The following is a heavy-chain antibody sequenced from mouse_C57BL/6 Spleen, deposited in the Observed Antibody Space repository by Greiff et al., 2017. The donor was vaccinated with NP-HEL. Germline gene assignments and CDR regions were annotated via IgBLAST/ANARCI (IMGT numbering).Heavy chain of an antibody. CDR3: ARWDYGSSFFDY. Sequence: VQLQQSGPELVKPGASVKISCKASGYAFSSSWMNWVKQRPGQGLEWIGRIYPGDGDTNYNGKFKGKATLTADKSSSTAYMQLSSLTSDDSAVSFCARWDYGSSFFDYWGQGTTLTVSS. V-gene: IGHV1-82*01. D-gene: IGHD1-1*01. CDR2: IYPGDGDT. CDR1: GYAFSSSW. J-gene: IGHJ2*01.